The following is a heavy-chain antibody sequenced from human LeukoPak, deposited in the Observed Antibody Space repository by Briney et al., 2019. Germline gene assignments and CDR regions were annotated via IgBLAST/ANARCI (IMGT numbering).Heavy chain of an antibody. CDR2: INPNSGGT. J-gene: IGHJ5*02. D-gene: IGHD1-1*01. CDR1: GYTFTDYY. CDR3: VRRTQLYNWFDP. Sequence: ASVKVSCKASGYTFTDYYMHWVRQAPGQGLEWMGWINPNSGGTDYAQKFQGRVTMTRDTSISTAYMELSRLRSDDTAVYYRVRRTQLYNWFDPWGQGTPVIVSS. V-gene: IGHV1-2*02.